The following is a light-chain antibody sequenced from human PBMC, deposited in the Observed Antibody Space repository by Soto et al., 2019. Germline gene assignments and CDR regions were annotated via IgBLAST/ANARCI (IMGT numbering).Light chain of an antibody. CDR2: WAS. CDR1: QSVLYSSNNKNY. Sequence: DIVMTQSPDSLDVSLGERATINCKSSQSVLYSSNNKNYLAWYQQKPGQPPKLLIYWASTRESGVPDRFSGSGSGTDFTLTISSLQAEDVAVYYCQQYYSTPFTFGPGTKVDI. J-gene: IGKJ3*01. CDR3: QQYYSTPFT. V-gene: IGKV4-1*01.